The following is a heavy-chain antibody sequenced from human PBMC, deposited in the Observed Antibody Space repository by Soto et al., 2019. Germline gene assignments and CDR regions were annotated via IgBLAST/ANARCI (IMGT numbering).Heavy chain of an antibody. CDR2: INHSGST. J-gene: IGHJ4*02. CDR3: ARRGYSYGNFDD. D-gene: IGHD5-18*01. CDR1: GGSFSGYY. V-gene: IGHV4-34*01. Sequence: SETLSLTCAVYGGSFSGYYWSWIRQPPGKGLEWIGEINHSGSTNYNPSLKSRVTISVDTSKNQFSLKLSSVTAADTAVYYCARRGYSYGNFDDWGQGTLVTVSS.